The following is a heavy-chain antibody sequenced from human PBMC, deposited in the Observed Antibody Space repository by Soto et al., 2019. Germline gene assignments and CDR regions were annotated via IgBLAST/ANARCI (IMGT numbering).Heavy chain of an antibody. V-gene: IGHV1-2*04. CDR1: GYTFTGYY. Sequence: ASVKVSCKASGYTFTGYYMHLVRQAPGQGLEWMGWINPNSGGTNYAQKFQGWVTMTRDTSISTAYMELSRLRSDDTAVYYCARVKGSGSYYNGSYYYYYYMDVWGKGTTVTAP. J-gene: IGHJ6*03. D-gene: IGHD3-10*01. CDR2: INPNSGGT. CDR3: ARVKGSGSYYNGSYYYYYYMDV.